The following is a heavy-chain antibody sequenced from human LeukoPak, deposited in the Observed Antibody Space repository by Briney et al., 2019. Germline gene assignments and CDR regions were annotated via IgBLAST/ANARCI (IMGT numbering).Heavy chain of an antibody. D-gene: IGHD2-21*01. V-gene: IGHV4-61*02. CDR3: ATAPTEDGDGSSPGY. CDR2: IYTSGST. J-gene: IGHJ4*02. CDR1: GGSFSSGSYY. Sequence: SETLSLTCTVSGGSFSSGSYYWSWIRQPAGKGLEWIGRIYTSGSTNYNPSLKSRVTMSVDTSKNQFSLKLSSVTAADTAVYYCATAPTEDGDGSSPGYWGQGTLVTVSS.